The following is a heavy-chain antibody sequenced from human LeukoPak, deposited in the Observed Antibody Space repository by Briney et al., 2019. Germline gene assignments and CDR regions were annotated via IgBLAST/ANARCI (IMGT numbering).Heavy chain of an antibody. D-gene: IGHD3-16*02. CDR2: ISAYNGNT. J-gene: IGHJ4*02. CDR3: ARGSETGYDYVWGSYRSDY. CDR1: GYTFTSYG. V-gene: IGHV1-18*01. Sequence: ASVKVPCKASGYTFTSYGISWVRQAPGQGLEWMGWISAYNGNTNYAQKLQGRVTITRDTSASTAYMELSSLRSEDTAVYYCARGSETGYDYVWGSYRSDYWGQGTLVTVSS.